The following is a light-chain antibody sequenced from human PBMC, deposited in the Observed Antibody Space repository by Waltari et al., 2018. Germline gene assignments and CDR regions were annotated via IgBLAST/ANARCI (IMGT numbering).Light chain of an antibody. V-gene: IGKV3-15*01. J-gene: IGKJ5*01. CDR1: QSVSSN. CDR3: QQYNNWPIT. CDR2: GAS. Sequence: EIVMTQSPATLSVSPGERATLSCRASQSVSSNLAWYQQTPGQAPRRLLYGASTRATGIPARFSGSGSGTEFTLTISSLQSEDFAVYYCQQYNNWPITFGQGTRLEIK.